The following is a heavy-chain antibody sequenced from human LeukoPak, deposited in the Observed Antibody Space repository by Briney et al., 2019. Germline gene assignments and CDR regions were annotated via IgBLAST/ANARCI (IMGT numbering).Heavy chain of an antibody. D-gene: IGHD3-10*01. CDR1: GFTFSNYA. J-gene: IGHJ4*02. Sequence: TGGSLRLSCAASGFTFSNYAMSWVRQAPGKGVEWVSTITNSGSITYYADSVKGRFTISRDNSKNTLYLQMNSLRAEDTAVYYCAYRTGFDYWGQGTLVTVSS. V-gene: IGHV3-23*01. CDR3: AYRTGFDY. CDR2: ITNSGSIT.